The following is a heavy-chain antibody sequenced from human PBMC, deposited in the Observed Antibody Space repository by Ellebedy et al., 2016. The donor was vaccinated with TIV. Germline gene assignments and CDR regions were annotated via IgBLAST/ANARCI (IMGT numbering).Heavy chain of an antibody. D-gene: IGHD1-26*01. CDR3: AREGWELPHDAFDI. Sequence: GSLRLSCTVSGGSISSSSYYWVWIRQSPGKGLEWIGSIYYSGSTYYNPSLKSRITISVDTSKNQFSLKLSSVTTADTAVYYCAREGWELPHDAFDIWGQGTMVTVSS. V-gene: IGHV4-39*07. J-gene: IGHJ3*02. CDR1: GGSISSSSYY. CDR2: IYYSGST.